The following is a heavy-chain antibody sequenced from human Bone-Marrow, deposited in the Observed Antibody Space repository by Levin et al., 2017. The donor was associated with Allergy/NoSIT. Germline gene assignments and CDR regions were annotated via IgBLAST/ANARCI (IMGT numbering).Heavy chain of an antibody. CDR1: GFTFSSYG. V-gene: IGHV3-33*01. Sequence: GGSLRLSCAASGFTFSSYGMHWVRQAPGKGLEWVAVIWYDGSNKYYADSVKGRFTISRDNSKNTLYLQMNSLRAEDTAVYYCAREGGKPKRWDIVVVPAAPDAFDIWGQGTMVTVSS. CDR3: AREGGKPKRWDIVVVPAAPDAFDI. CDR2: IWYDGSNK. J-gene: IGHJ3*02. D-gene: IGHD2-2*01.